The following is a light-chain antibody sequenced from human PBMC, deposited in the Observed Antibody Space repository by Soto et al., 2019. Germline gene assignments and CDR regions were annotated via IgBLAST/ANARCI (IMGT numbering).Light chain of an antibody. CDR3: QQHHEYAAWT. J-gene: IGKJ1*01. Sequence: DTQMTQSPSTLSASVGDRVTITCRASQSVSIWLAWYQQKPGKAPDLLIYKASSLQSGVPSRFSGSGSGTEFTLTIDSLQPEDFATYFCQQHHEYAAWTFGQGTKVESK. CDR2: KAS. V-gene: IGKV1-5*03. CDR1: QSVSIW.